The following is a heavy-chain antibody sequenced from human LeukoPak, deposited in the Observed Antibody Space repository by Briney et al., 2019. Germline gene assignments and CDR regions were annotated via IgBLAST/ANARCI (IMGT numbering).Heavy chain of an antibody. CDR3: AREHHDYGDYGGWFDP. CDR2: IKQDGSEK. D-gene: IGHD4-17*01. J-gene: IGHJ5*02. V-gene: IGHV3-7*01. Sequence: GGSLRLSCAASGFTFSSYWMSWVRQAPGKGLEWVANIKQDGSEKYYVDSVKGRFTISRDNAKNSLYLQMNSLRAEDTAVYYCAREHHDYGDYGGWFDPWGQGTLVTVSS. CDR1: GFTFSSYW.